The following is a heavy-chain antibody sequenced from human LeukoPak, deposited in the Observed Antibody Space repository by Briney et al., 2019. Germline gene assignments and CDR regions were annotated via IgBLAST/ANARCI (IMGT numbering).Heavy chain of an antibody. D-gene: IGHD3-3*01. CDR1: GFTFSSYS. CDR2: ISSSSGTI. Sequence: GGSLRLSCAASGFTFSSYSMNWVRQAPGKGLEWVSYISSSSGTIHYADSVKGRFTISRDNAKNSLYLQMNSLRAEDTAVYYCARELRFLEWLPFDYWGQGTLVTVSS. CDR3: ARELRFLEWLPFDY. J-gene: IGHJ4*02. V-gene: IGHV3-48*01.